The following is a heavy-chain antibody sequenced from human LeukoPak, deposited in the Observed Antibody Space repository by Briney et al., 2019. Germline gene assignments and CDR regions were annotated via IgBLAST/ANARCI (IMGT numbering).Heavy chain of an antibody. V-gene: IGHV1-18*01. J-gene: IGHJ4*02. CDR3: ARDIYYGSGSISYYFDY. CDR2: ISAYNGNT. CDR1: GYTFTSYG. Sequence: ASVKVSCKASGYTFTSYGISWVRQAPGQGLEWMGWISAYNGNTNYAQKLQGRVTMTTDTSTSTAYMELRSLRSDDTAVYYCARDIYYGSGSISYYFDYWGQGTLVTVSS. D-gene: IGHD3-10*01.